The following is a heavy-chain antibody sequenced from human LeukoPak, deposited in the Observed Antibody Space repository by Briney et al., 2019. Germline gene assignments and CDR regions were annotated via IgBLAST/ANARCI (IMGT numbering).Heavy chain of an antibody. D-gene: IGHD3-9*01. CDR2: IRSKANSYAT. V-gene: IGHV3-73*01. Sequence: PGGSLKLSCAASRFTFSGSAMHWVRQASGKGLEWVGRIRSKANSYATAYAASVKGRFTISRDDSKNTAYLQMNSLKTGDTAVYYRTSHSYYDILTGYEGRPYYYYMDVWGKGTTVTTSS. CDR1: RFTFSGSA. J-gene: IGHJ6*03. CDR3: TSHSYYDILTGYEGRPYYYYMDV.